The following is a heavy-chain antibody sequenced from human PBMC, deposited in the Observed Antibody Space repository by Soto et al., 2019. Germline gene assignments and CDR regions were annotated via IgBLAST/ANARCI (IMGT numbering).Heavy chain of an antibody. J-gene: IGHJ3*02. Sequence: GGSLRLSCTASGFTFGDYAMSWFRQAPGKGLEWVGFIRSKAYGGTTEYAASVKGRFTISRDDSKSIAYLQMNSLKTEDTAVYYCTRDHGVVVVAAAIDAFDIWGQGTMVTVSS. CDR3: TRDHGVVVVAAAIDAFDI. CDR2: IRSKAYGGTT. D-gene: IGHD2-15*01. V-gene: IGHV3-49*03. CDR1: GFTFGDYA.